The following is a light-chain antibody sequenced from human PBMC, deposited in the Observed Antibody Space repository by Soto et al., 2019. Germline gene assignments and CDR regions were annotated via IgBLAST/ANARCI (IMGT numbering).Light chain of an antibody. Sequence: QSALTQPASVSGSPGQSITISCTGTSSDVGGYNYVSWYQQHPGKAPKLMIYDVSNRHSGVSNRFSGSKSGNTASLTISGLQAEDEADYDCSSYTRSSTLVFGGGTKVTVL. CDR2: DVS. J-gene: IGLJ2*01. V-gene: IGLV2-14*01. CDR3: SSYTRSSTLV. CDR1: SSDVGGYNY.